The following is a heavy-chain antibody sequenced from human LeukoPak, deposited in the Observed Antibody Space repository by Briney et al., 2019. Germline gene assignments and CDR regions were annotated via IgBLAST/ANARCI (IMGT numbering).Heavy chain of an antibody. D-gene: IGHD5-24*01. J-gene: IGHJ4*02. CDR3: TRVGYIDEGIDY. CDR2: IKQDGSKK. V-gene: IGHV3-7*04. CDR1: GFXXSSYW. Sequence: GSLRLXXVASGFXXSSYWMTWVRQAPGKGLEWVANIKQDGSKKSYVDSVKGRFTISRDNAKNSLYLQMNSLRAEDTAIYYCTRVGYIDEGIDYWGQGTLVTVSS.